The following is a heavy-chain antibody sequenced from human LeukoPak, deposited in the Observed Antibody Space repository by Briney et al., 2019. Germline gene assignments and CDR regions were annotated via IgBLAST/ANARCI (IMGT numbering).Heavy chain of an antibody. J-gene: IGHJ4*02. CDR1: GFTLSDYY. V-gene: IGHV3-30*02. Sequence: GGSLRLSCAASGFTLSDYYMSWIRQAPGKGLDWVAFIRYDGGLQYYADSMKGRFTISRDNSKNTLYLQINSLRPEDTAVYYCAKDRDIDSWGQGTVVTVSS. CDR2: IRYDGGLQ. CDR3: AKDRDIDS.